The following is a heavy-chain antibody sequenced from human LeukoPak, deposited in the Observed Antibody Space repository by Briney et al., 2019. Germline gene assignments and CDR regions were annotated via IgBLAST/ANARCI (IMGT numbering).Heavy chain of an antibody. CDR1: GYTFTSYD. V-gene: IGHV1-8*01. CDR3: ARGSPKSAVRGKIPDY. CDR2: MNPNGGNT. Sequence: ASVKVSCKASGYTFTSYDINWVRQATGQGLEGMGWMNPNGGNTGYAQKFQGRVTMTTNTPVSTAYMELSSLRSEDTAVYYCARGSPKSAVRGKIPDYWGQGTLVTVSS. D-gene: IGHD4-17*01. J-gene: IGHJ4*02.